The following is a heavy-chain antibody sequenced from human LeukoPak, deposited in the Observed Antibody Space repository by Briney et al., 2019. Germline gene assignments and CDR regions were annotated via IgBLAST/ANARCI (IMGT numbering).Heavy chain of an antibody. Sequence: GGSLRLSCAASGFTFDDDAMHWVRQAPGKGLERVSGISWNSGSIGYADAVKGRFTLSRDNAKNSLYLQMKSLRAEDTALYYCEKDSGSYYSNAEYFQYCGQATLVTVSS. D-gene: IGHD1-26*01. J-gene: IGHJ1*01. CDR2: ISWNSGSI. V-gene: IGHV3-9*01. CDR1: GFTFDDDA. CDR3: EKDSGSYYSNAEYFQY.